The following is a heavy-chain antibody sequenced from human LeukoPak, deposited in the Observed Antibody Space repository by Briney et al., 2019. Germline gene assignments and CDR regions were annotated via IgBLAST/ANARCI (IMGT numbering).Heavy chain of an antibody. CDR3: ARERAYGWEPLPRYFDL. D-gene: IGHD1-26*01. Sequence: PSETLSPTCTVSGASISSYYWSWIRQPPGKGLEWLGYISYSGDTNYNPSLKSRATVSVDTSKDQFSLKLTSVTAADTAVYYCARERAYGWEPLPRYFDLWGRGTLVTVSS. CDR1: GASISSYY. CDR2: ISYSGDT. V-gene: IGHV4-59*12. J-gene: IGHJ2*01.